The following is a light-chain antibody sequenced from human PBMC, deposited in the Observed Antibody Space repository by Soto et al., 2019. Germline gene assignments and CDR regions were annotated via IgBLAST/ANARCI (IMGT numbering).Light chain of an antibody. V-gene: IGKV3-20*01. J-gene: IGKJ1*01. CDR2: GAS. CDR3: QQFGASLTWT. Sequence: MLTQSPGSLSLYQGERATLSCRASQSVMSNYLSWYQQKPGQPPRLLIYGASSRATGIPDRFSGSGSGTDFTLTISRLEPEDFAVYYCQQFGASLTWTFGQGTKVDIK. CDR1: QSVMSNY.